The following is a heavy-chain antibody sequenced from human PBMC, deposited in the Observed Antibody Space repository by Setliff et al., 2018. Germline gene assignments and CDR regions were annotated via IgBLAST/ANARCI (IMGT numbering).Heavy chain of an antibody. CDR1: GYSISSGYI. Sequence: SETLSLTCAVSGYSISSGYIWGWIRQPPGKGLEWVGNIGHTGSINYNPSLKSRLTISQDTSKNQFSLKLSSVTAADTAVYYCARGPRLRYFDWPVDYWGQGTLVTVSS. J-gene: IGHJ4*02. CDR2: IGHTGSI. V-gene: IGHV4-38-2*01. D-gene: IGHD3-9*01. CDR3: ARGPRLRYFDWPVDY.